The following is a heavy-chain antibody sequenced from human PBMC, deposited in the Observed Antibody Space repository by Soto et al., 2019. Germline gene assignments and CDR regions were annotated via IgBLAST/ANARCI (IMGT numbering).Heavy chain of an antibody. Sequence: QVQLVQSGAEVKKSGASVKVSCKPSGYSFSDYFIQWVRQAPGQGLEWVAWINPKTAATNYAKKFQGRVSLTWDTSSTTAYMELTRLRPDDTAVYYCARIKWGLNYYNGMDVWGQETTVIVSS. CDR3: ARIKWGLNYYNGMDV. V-gene: IGHV1-2*02. CDR1: GYSFSDYF. CDR2: INPKTAAT. D-gene: IGHD1-26*01. J-gene: IGHJ6*02.